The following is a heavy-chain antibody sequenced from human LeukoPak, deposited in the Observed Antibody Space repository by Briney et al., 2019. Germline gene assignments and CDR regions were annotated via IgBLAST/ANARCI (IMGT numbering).Heavy chain of an antibody. D-gene: IGHD3-10*01. J-gene: IGHJ4*02. Sequence: GGSLRLSCAASGFSFSSCSMNWVRQAPGKGLEWVSTISRNRNYIYYAASVKGRFAISRDDARNSLFLHMNSLRAEDSAVYFCTRDLYAGLPGGFDSWGQGTLVSVSS. CDR1: GFSFSSCS. V-gene: IGHV3-21*06. CDR3: TRDLYAGLPGGFDS. CDR2: ISRNRNYI.